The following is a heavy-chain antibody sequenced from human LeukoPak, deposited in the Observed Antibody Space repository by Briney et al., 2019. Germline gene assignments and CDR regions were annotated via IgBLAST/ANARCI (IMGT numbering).Heavy chain of an antibody. Sequence: GGSLRLSCAASGFTFSSRSMNWVRQPPGKGLEWVSRISSDSSAVHYADSVKGRFTISRDNDKNSLYLQVSSLRDDDTAIYYCAREQRTRGWFDPWGQGILVTVSS. CDR2: ISSDSSAV. D-gene: IGHD1-1*01. CDR3: AREQRTRGWFDP. V-gene: IGHV3-48*02. J-gene: IGHJ5*02. CDR1: GFTFSSRS.